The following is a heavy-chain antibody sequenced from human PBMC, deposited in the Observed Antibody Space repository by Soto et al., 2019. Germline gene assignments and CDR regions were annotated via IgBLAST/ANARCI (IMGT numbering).Heavy chain of an antibody. CDR1: GYTFSNYW. Sequence: GESLNISCKGSGYTFSNYWITWSRQMRGKGREWVGWIDPSDSFVDYSPSFQCHGTSSADKCISTAFLQCSSLTGSDTAMYYRAAQRWRILIGANYLEPLVQGAVLTFSS. J-gene: IGHJ5*02. CDR3: AAQRWRILIGANYLEP. CDR2: IDPSDSFV. D-gene: IGHD3-9*01. V-gene: IGHV5-10-1*01.